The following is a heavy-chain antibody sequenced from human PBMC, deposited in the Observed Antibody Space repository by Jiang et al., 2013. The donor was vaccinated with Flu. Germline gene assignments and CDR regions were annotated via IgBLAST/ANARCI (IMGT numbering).Heavy chain of an antibody. V-gene: IGHV4-34*01. CDR2: INHSGST. D-gene: IGHD2-2*01. Sequence: LLKPSETLSLTCAVYGGSFSGYYWSWIRQPPGKGLEWIGEINHSGSTNYNPSLKSRVTISVDTSKNQFSLKLSSVTAADTAVYYCARGPCSSTSCYEDYYYYGMDVWGQRDHGHRLL. J-gene: IGHJ6*04. CDR3: ARGPCSSTSCYEDYYYYGMDV. CDR1: GGSFSGYY.